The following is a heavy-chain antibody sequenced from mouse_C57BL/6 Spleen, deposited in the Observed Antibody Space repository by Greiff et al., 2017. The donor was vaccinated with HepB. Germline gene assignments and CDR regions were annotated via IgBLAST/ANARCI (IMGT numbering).Heavy chain of an antibody. Sequence: QVQLQQSGPGLVQPSQSLSITCTVSGFSLTSYGVHWVRQSPGKGLEWLGVIWSGGSTDYNAAFISRLSISKDNSKSQVFFKMNSLQADDTAIYYWARNPTTTVVAPYWYFDVWGTGTTVTVSS. CDR2: IWSGGST. J-gene: IGHJ1*03. V-gene: IGHV2-2*01. CDR3: ARNPTTTVVAPYWYFDV. CDR1: GFSLTSYG. D-gene: IGHD1-1*01.